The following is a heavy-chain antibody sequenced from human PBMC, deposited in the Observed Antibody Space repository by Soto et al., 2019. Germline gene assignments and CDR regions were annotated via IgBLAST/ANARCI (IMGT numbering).Heavy chain of an antibody. V-gene: IGHV3-33*01. D-gene: IGHD5-12*01. CDR1: GFIFDSHG. CDR2: IWNDGINK. J-gene: IGHJ4*02. CDR3: ARGGGYNFGSPKFDY. Sequence: QVELAESGGGAVQPGRSLRLSCAASGFIFDSHGMHWVRQAPGKGLEWVAVIWNDGINKYYADSVKGRFTISRDNSNNTVFRHMSSLRPEDTALYYCARGGGYNFGSPKFDYWGQGAQVTVSS.